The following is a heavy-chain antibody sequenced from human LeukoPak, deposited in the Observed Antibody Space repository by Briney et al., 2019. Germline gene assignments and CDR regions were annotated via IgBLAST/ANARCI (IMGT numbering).Heavy chain of an antibody. J-gene: IGHJ4*02. CDR3: ARAPFQVGGPPKYYFDY. V-gene: IGHV4-59*01. CDR1: GVSISNYC. D-gene: IGHD1-26*01. Sequence: SETLSLTCTVSGVSISNYCWSWMRQPPGKGLEWIGYIFYNGNTNYNPSLKSRITISIDTSKKHFSLKLSSVTAADTAVYYCARAPFQVGGPPKYYFDYWGQGTLVTVSS. CDR2: IFYNGNT.